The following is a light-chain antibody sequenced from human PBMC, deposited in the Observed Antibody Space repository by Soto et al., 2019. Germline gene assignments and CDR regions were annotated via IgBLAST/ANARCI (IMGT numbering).Light chain of an antibody. CDR2: ATS. V-gene: IGKV3-20*01. Sequence: EIVWTQSPGSLSFSPGEGAILSCRASQSVSTTYLAWYQLKPGQAPRLVIYATSSRAAGISDRFRGSGSGTEFTLTHSSLVPEDVGVYFCHQYGNAPPYIFGQGTKLEIK. CDR1: QSVSTTY. J-gene: IGKJ2*01. CDR3: HQYGNAPPYI.